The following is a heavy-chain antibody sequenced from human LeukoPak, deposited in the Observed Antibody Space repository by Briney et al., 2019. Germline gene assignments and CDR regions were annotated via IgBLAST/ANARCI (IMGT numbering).Heavy chain of an antibody. CDR1: GGSISGSPYF. CDR3: SRHDYDGVQNYYSYYMDV. V-gene: IGHV4-39*01. Sequence: TSETLSLTCTVYGGSISGSPYFWGWIRQPPGKGLEWISSIYYSGTTYYNPSLKSRVTISVDTSKNQFSLMLSSVTAADTAVYYCSRHDYDGVQNYYSYYMDVWGKGTTVTVSS. CDR2: IYYSGTT. D-gene: IGHD4-17*01. J-gene: IGHJ6*03.